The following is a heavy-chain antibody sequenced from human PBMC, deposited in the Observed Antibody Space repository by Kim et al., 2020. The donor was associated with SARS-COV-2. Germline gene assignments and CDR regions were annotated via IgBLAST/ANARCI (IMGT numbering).Heavy chain of an antibody. CDR3: AREAVAGSFDY. CDR2: INGGNGNT. Sequence: ASVKVSCKASGYTFTTFALYWVRRAPGQRLEWMGWINGGNGNTRYSQKFQARVSITRETSETTAYLELSGLRSEDTAVYYCAREAVAGSFDYWGQGTLVTVSS. J-gene: IGHJ4*02. V-gene: IGHV1-3*01. D-gene: IGHD6-19*01. CDR1: GYTFTTFA.